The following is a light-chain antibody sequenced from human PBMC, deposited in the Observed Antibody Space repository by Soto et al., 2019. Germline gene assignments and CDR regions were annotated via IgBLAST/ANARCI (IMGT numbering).Light chain of an antibody. CDR2: KTS. J-gene: IGKJ1*01. V-gene: IGKV1-5*03. CDR1: QSISSW. Sequence: DIQLTQSPSTLSASVGDRVTITCRASQSISSWLAWYQQKPGKAPKFLIYKTSNLESGVPSRFSGSGSGTEFTLNISSLQPDDFATYYCQYYNNYCWTFGQGTKVEIK. CDR3: QYYNNYCWT.